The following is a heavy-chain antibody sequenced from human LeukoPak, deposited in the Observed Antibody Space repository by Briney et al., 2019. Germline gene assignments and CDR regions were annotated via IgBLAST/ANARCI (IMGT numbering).Heavy chain of an antibody. J-gene: IGHJ3*02. CDR1: GYDFTTHW. D-gene: IGHD5-18*01. V-gene: IGHV5-51*01. Sequence: GESLKISCQCSGYDFTTHWIGWVRQMPGKVLEWMGIIYPDDSDTRYSPSFQGQVAISADKSITTAYLQWSSLKASDTAMYYCARLNADTAMVIDAFEIWGQGTKVTVSS. CDR2: IYPDDSDT. CDR3: ARLNADTAMVIDAFEI.